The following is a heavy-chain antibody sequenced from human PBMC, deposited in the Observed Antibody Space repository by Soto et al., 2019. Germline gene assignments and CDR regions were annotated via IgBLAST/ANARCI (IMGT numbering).Heavy chain of an antibody. J-gene: IGHJ6*02. CDR3: ARDPILGPLGYCSGGSCYSGPNYGMDV. D-gene: IGHD2-15*01. CDR1: GGTFSSYA. Sequence: GASVKVSCKASGGTFSSYAISWVRQAPGQGLEWMGGIIPIFGTANYAQKFQGRVTITADESTSTAYMELSSLRSEDTAVYYCARDPILGPLGYCSGGSCYSGPNYGMDVRGQGTTVTVS. CDR2: IIPIFGTA. V-gene: IGHV1-69*13.